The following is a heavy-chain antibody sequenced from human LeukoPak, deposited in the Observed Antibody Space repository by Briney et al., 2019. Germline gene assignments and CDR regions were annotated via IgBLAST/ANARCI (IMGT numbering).Heavy chain of an antibody. J-gene: IGHJ6*03. V-gene: IGHV4-34*01. Sequence: SETLSLTCAVYGGSFSGYYWSWIRQPPGKGLEWIGEINHSGSTNYNPSLKSRVTISVDTSKNQFSLKLSSVTAADTAVYYCASIPTVTTVSYYYYYMDVWGKGTTVTVSS. D-gene: IGHD4-17*01. CDR2: INHSGST. CDR3: ASIPTVTTVSYYYYYMDV. CDR1: GGSFSGYY.